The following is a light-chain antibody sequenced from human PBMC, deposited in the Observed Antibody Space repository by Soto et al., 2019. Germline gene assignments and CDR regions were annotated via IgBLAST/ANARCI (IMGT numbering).Light chain of an antibody. J-gene: IGKJ4*01. V-gene: IGKV1-9*01. CDR1: QGISSY. CDR3: QQLNLPLA. CDR2: AAS. Sequence: DIQLTQSPSFLSASVGDRVTITCRASQGISSYLAWYQQKPGKAPKLLIYAASTLQSGVPSRFSGSGSGSEFTLSISSLQPEDCAAYYCQQLNLPLALGGGTKVEIK.